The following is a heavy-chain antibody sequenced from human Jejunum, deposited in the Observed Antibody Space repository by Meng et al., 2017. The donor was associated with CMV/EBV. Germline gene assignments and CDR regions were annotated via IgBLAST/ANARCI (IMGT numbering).Heavy chain of an antibody. D-gene: IGHD4-23*01. Sequence: VAGCSISTYCWRWSRQPPVKGLEWLGYIYYSGRTNYDPSLKSRVTISLDTSKNQFSLKLSSVTAADTAVYYCARANSRFGGNFDYWGQGTLVTVSS. J-gene: IGHJ4*02. V-gene: IGHV4-59*01. CDR3: ARANSRFGGNFDY. CDR1: GCSISTYC. CDR2: IYYSGRT.